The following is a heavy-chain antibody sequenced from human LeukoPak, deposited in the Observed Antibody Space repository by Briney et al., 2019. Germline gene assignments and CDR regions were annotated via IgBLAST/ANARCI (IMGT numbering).Heavy chain of an antibody. V-gene: IGHV3-23*01. CDR3: TTDITMIVVEI. Sequence: PGGSLRLSCAASGFTFSSYAMSWVRQAPGKGLEWVSAISGSGGSTYYADSVKGRFTISRDNSKNTLYLQMNSLKTEDTAVYYCTTDITMIVVEIGGQGTLVTVSS. D-gene: IGHD3-22*01. J-gene: IGHJ4*02. CDR2: ISGSGGST. CDR1: GFTFSSYA.